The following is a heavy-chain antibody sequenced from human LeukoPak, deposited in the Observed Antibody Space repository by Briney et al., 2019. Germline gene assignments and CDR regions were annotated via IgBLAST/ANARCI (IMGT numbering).Heavy chain of an antibody. J-gene: IGHJ5*02. Sequence: LGESLKISCKGSGYSFTSYWISWVRQMPGKGLEWMGRIDPSDSYTNYSPSFQGHVTISADKSISTAYLQWSSLKASDTAMSYCARRKVRGVTSNWFDPWGQGTLVTVSS. CDR3: ARRKVRGVTSNWFDP. D-gene: IGHD3-10*01. CDR2: IDPSDSYT. V-gene: IGHV5-10-1*01. CDR1: GYSFTSYW.